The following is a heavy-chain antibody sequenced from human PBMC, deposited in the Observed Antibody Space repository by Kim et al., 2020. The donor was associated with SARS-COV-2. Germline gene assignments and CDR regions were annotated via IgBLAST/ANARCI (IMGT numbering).Heavy chain of an antibody. Sequence: SETLSLTCTVSAGSVSSTTYYWGWIRQPPGKGLEWIGIYYYSGITHYNPSLKSRVTISIDTSRNQFSLKLSSVTASDTAVYYCVRQRGTIFDPLDYWGQGTLVTVSS. CDR3: VRQRGTIFDPLDY. J-gene: IGHJ4*02. CDR2: YYYSGIT. D-gene: IGHD3-3*01. CDR1: AGSVSSTTYY. V-gene: IGHV4-39*01.